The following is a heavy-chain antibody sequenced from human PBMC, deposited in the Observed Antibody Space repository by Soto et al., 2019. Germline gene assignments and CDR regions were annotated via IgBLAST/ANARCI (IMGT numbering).Heavy chain of an antibody. J-gene: IGHJ4*02. CDR3: AKPPGLLFDY. Sequence: EVQLLESRGGLVQPGGSLTLSCAASGFTFSSYAMSWVRQAPGKGLEWVSAVSGSGGSTYYADSVKGRFTISRDNSKNTLYLQMNSLRAEDTAVYYCAKPPGLLFDYWGQGTLVTVSS. D-gene: IGHD3-22*01. CDR1: GFTFSSYA. CDR2: VSGSGGST. V-gene: IGHV3-23*01.